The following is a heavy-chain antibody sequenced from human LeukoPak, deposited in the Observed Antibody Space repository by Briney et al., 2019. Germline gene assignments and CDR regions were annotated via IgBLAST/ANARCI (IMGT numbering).Heavy chain of an antibody. J-gene: IGHJ6*03. V-gene: IGHV1-18*01. CDR2: ISAYNGNT. Sequence: ASVKVSCKASGYTFTSYGISWVRQAPGQGLEWMGWISAYNGNTNYAQKLQGRVTMTTDTSTSTAYMELRSLRSDDTAVYYCATLTAVAGPYYYYYMDVWGKGTTVTISS. CDR1: GYTFTSYG. D-gene: IGHD6-19*01. CDR3: ATLTAVAGPYYYYYMDV.